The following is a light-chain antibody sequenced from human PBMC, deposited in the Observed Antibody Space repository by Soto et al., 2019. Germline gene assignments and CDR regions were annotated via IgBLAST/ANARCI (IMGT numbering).Light chain of an antibody. Sequence: AIQLTQSPSSLSASVGDRVTITCRASQGISSALAWYQQKPGKAPKLLIYDASSLESGVPSRFSGSGSGTDFTLTISSLQPEDFATYYCQQFKSYPSFTFGPGTKVDIK. CDR2: DAS. CDR3: QQFKSYPSFT. CDR1: QGISSA. J-gene: IGKJ3*01. V-gene: IGKV1-13*02.